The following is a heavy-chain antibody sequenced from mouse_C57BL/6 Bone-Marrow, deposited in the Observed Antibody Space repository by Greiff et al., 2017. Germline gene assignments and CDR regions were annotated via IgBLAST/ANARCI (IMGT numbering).Heavy chain of an antibody. CDR2: IYPGSGST. D-gene: IGHD2-12*01. CDR1: GYTFTSYW. V-gene: IGHV1-55*01. CDR3: ARDYSPNVDY. Sequence: QVQLQQPGAALVKPGASVKMSCKASGYTFTSYWITWVTQRPGQGLEWIGDIYPGSGSTNYNEKFKSKATLTVYPSSSTAYMQLRSLTSADSAVYDCARDYSPNVDYWGQGTTLTGSS. J-gene: IGHJ2*01.